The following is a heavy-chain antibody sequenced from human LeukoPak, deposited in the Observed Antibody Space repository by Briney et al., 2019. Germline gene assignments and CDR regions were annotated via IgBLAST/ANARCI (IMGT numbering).Heavy chain of an antibody. CDR1: GFTSRSYA. Sequence: GGSLRLSCAASGFTSRSYAMNWVRQAPGKGLEWVSAIIADGDSTYYADSAKGRFTISRDNSKNTLYLQMSSLRPGDTAVYYCAKRRYCTSSTCHDFDYWGQGTLVTVSS. CDR2: IIADGDST. J-gene: IGHJ4*02. D-gene: IGHD2-2*01. CDR3: AKRRYCTSSTCHDFDY. V-gene: IGHV3-23*01.